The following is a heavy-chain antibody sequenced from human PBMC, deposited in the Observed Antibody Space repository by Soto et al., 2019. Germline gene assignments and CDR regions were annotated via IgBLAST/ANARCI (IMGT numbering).Heavy chain of an antibody. CDR1: GGSTSRDNY. D-gene: IGHD3-16*01. J-gene: IGHJ4*02. V-gene: IGHV4-30-4*01. CDR2: IYYSGNT. CDR3: AREGGESSDGLYYFDS. Sequence: SETLSLTCTFSGGSTSRDNYWRWIRQPPWKGLEWIGHIYYSGNTDYNPSLKSRLAISIDTSKNQFSLKLSSVTAADTAVYFCAREGGESSDGLYYFDSWGQGSLVTVSS.